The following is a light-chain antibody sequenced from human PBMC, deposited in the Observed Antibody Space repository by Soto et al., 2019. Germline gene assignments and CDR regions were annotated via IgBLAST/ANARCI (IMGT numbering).Light chain of an antibody. V-gene: IGLV1-40*01. Sequence: QSVLTQPPSVSGAPGQRVTISCTGSSSNIGAGYDVHWYQQLPGTAPKLLIYNNNKRPSGVPDRFSASKSGTSVSLAISGLQSEDEAIYYCASWDDSLNDVLFGGGTKVTVL. CDR1: SSNIGAGYD. CDR2: NNN. CDR3: ASWDDSLNDVL. J-gene: IGLJ2*01.